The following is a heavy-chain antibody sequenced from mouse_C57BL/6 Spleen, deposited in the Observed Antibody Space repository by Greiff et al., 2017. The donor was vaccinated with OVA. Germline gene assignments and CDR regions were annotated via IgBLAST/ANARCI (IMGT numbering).Heavy chain of an antibody. CDR2: ISSGSSTI. CDR1: GFTFSDYG. Sequence: EVKLMESGGGLVKPGGSLKLSCAASGFTFSDYGMHWVRQAPEKGLEWVAYISSGSSTIYYADTVKGRFTISRDNAKNTLFLQMTSLRSEDTAMYYCAGGGGYYGSWFAYWGQGTLVTVSA. D-gene: IGHD1-1*01. V-gene: IGHV5-17*01. J-gene: IGHJ3*01. CDR3: AGGGGYYGSWFAY.